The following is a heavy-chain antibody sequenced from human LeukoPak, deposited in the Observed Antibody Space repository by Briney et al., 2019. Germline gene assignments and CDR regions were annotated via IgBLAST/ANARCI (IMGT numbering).Heavy chain of an antibody. CDR1: GFTFSRDN. CDR2: ISSSGSII. J-gene: IGHJ4*02. CDR3: ARIPRGDLRGFDF. D-gene: IGHD3-10*01. V-gene: IGHV3-48*01. Sequence: GGSSRLSSAASGFTFSRDNMRGGRHTPGEGLWWISYISSSGSIIYYTDSVKGRFTISRDNTKSSLYLKMNSLTVEDTAVYYGARIPRGDLRGFDFWGRGTLVTVSS.